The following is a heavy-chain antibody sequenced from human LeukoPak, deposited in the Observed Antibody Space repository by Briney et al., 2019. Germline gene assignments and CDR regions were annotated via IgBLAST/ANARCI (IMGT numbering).Heavy chain of an antibody. CDR1: GGSFSGYY. J-gene: IGHJ5*02. V-gene: IGHV4-34*01. D-gene: IGHD3-10*01. CDR2: INHSGST. Sequence: SETLSLTCAVYGGSFSGYYWSWIRQPPGKGLEWIGEINHSGSTNYNPSLKSRVTISVDTSKNQFSLKLSSVTAADTAVYYCARDDGSGSYYKGNWFDPWGQGTLVTVSS. CDR3: ARDDGSGSYYKGNWFDP.